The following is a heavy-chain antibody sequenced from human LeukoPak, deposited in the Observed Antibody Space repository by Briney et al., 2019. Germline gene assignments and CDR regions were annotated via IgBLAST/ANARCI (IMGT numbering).Heavy chain of an antibody. CDR3: AKDYSSGYYYYYYMDV. CDR1: GFTFDDYA. CDR2: ISWNSGSI. J-gene: IGHJ6*03. Sequence: PGRSLRLSCAASGFTFDDYAMHWVRHAPGKGLEWVSGISWNSGSIGYADSVKGRFTISRDNAKNSLYLQMNSLRAEDTALYYCAKDYSSGYYYYYYMDVWGKGTTVTVSS. V-gene: IGHV3-9*01. D-gene: IGHD3-22*01.